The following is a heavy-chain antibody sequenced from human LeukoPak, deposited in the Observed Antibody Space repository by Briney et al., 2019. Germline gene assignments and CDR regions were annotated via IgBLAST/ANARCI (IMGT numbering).Heavy chain of an antibody. D-gene: IGHD2-15*01. CDR1: GYTFTGYY. Sequence: VASVKVSCKTSGYTFTGYYMHWVRQAPGQGLEWMGWINPNSGGTNYAQKFQGRVTMTRNTSISTAYMELSSLRSEDTAVYYCARKTLGYCSGGSCSYAFDIWGQGTMVTVSS. CDR2: INPNSGGT. CDR3: ARKTLGYCSGGSCSYAFDI. J-gene: IGHJ3*02. V-gene: IGHV1-2*02.